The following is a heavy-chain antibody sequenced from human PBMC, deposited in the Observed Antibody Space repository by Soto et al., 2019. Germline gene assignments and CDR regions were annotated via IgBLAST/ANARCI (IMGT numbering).Heavy chain of an antibody. D-gene: IGHD1-26*01. CDR3: TTNGYYSCDH. Sequence: SETLSLTCTVSSGSITNDNWWSWVRQPPGKGLEWIGEIHHGGSTSYNPSLKSRVTISVDKSKNQFFLKLNSVTAADTAVYYSTTNGYYSCDHWGQGTLVTVSS. J-gene: IGHJ4*02. CDR2: IHHGGST. V-gene: IGHV4-4*02. CDR1: SGSITNDNW.